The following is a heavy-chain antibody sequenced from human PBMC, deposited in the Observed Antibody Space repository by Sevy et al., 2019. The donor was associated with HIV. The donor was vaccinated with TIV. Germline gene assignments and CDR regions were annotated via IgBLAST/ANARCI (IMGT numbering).Heavy chain of an antibody. V-gene: IGHV4-39*01. CDR3: ARIVVVPAARSYYYGMDV. J-gene: IGHJ6*02. CDR2: IYYSGST. CDR1: GGSISSSSYY. Sequence: SETLSLTCTVSGGSISSSSYYWGWIRQPPGKGLEWIGSIYYSGSTYYNPSLKSRVTISVDTSKNQFSLKLSSVTAADTAVYYCARIVVVPAARSYYYGMDVWGQGTTVTVSS. D-gene: IGHD2-2*01.